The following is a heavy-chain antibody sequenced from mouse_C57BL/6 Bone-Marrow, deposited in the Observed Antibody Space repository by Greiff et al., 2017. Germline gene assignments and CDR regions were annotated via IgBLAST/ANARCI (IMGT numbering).Heavy chain of an antibody. V-gene: IGHV1-64*01. CDR3: ARDYDCDGLFAY. CDR2: IHPTSGST. Sequence: VQLQQPGAELVKPGASVKLSCKASGYTFTSYWMHWVKQRPGQGLEWIGMIHPTSGSTNYNEKFKGKATLTVDKSSSTAYMQLSSLTSEDSAVYYCARDYDCDGLFAYWGQGTLVTVSA. J-gene: IGHJ3*01. D-gene: IGHD2-4*01. CDR1: GYTFTSYW.